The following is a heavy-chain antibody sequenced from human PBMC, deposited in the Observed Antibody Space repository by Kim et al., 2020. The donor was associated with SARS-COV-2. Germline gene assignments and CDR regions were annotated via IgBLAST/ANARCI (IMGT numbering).Heavy chain of an antibody. Sequence: ASVKVSCKASGYIFTMHGITWVRQAPGQGLEWMGWISAYNGNANYAQKFQGRVTLTTDTSTSTVYMDLRSLTHDDTAVYYCARVKYYESSGNYDYWGQGTMVTASS. CDR1: GYIFTMHG. CDR3: ARVKYYESSGNYDY. V-gene: IGHV1-18*01. D-gene: IGHD3-22*01. CDR2: ISAYNGNA. J-gene: IGHJ4*02.